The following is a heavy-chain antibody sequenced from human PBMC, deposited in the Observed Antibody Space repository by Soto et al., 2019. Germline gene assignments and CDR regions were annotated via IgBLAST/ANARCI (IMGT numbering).Heavy chain of an antibody. D-gene: IGHD3-22*01. Sequence: SETLSLTCPVSGVSSGSGLSYLRWIRQLPGKGLEWIGYIYYSGSTYYNPSLRSRVTISMDTSKNQFSLYLSSVTAADTAVYFCARSAQYYSDTSGYLAFNYWGQGTLVTVSS. CDR1: GVSSGSGLSY. V-gene: IGHV4-31*03. CDR2: IYYSGST. J-gene: IGHJ4*02. CDR3: ARSAQYYSDTSGYLAFNY.